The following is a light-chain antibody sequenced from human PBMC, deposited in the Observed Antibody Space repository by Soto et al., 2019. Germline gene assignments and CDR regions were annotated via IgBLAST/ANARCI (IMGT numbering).Light chain of an antibody. V-gene: IGKV1-17*03. J-gene: IGKJ1*01. CDR2: GAS. CDR1: QGISNS. CDR3: QQYENYWT. Sequence: DIQMTQSPSAMSASVGDSVTITCRASQGISNSLAWFQQKPGKVPQRLIYGASSLQSGVPSRFSGSGSGTEFSLTISSLQPEDFATYYCQQYENYWTFGQGTKVDI.